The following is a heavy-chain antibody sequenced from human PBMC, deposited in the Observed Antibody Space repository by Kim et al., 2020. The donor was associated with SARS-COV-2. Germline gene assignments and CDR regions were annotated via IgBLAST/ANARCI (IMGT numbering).Heavy chain of an antibody. CDR2: ISYDGSNK. J-gene: IGHJ4*02. V-gene: IGHV3-30*04. CDR3: ARDSSMFLTGYYRLTHFDY. CDR1: GFTFSSYA. D-gene: IGHD3-9*01. Sequence: GGSLRLSCAASGFTFSSYAMHWVRQAPGKGLEWVAVISYDGSNKYYADSVKGRFTISRDNSKNTLYLQMNSLRAEDTAVYYCARDSSMFLTGYYRLTHFDYWGQGTLVTVSS.